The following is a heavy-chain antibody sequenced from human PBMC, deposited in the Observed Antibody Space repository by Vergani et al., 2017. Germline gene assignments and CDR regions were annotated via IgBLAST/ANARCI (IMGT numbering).Heavy chain of an antibody. J-gene: IGHJ3*02. CDR2: ISGSGGST. CDR3: AKDRSPGGTMIVGDAFDI. V-gene: IGHV3-23*01. Sequence: EVQLLESGGGLVQPGGSLRLSCAASGFTFSSYAMSWVRQAPGKGLEWVSAISGSGGSTYYADSVKGRFTISRDNSKNTQYLQMNSLRAEDTAVYYCAKDRSPGGTMIVGDAFDIWGQGTMVTVSS. D-gene: IGHD3-22*01. CDR1: GFTFSSYA.